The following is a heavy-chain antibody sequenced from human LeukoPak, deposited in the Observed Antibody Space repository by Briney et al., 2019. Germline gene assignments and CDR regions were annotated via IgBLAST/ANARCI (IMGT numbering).Heavy chain of an antibody. D-gene: IGHD5-24*01. CDR2: MNPNSGNT. J-gene: IGHJ6*02. Sequence: GASVKVSCKASGYTFTSYDINWVRQATGQGLEWMGWMNPNSGNTGYAQKFQGRVTMTRNTSISTAYMELSSLRSEDTAVYYCARVPSRDGYNYDYYYYGMDVWGQGTTVTVSS. CDR1: GYTFTSYD. CDR3: ARVPSRDGYNYDYYYYGMDV. V-gene: IGHV1-8*01.